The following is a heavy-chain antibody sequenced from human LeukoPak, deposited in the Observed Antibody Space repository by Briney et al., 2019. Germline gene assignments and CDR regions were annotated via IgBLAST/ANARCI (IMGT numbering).Heavy chain of an antibody. CDR2: LSFDGAHK. J-gene: IGHJ4*02. V-gene: IGHV3-30*04. Sequence: GGSLRLSCAASGFTFRHYAVHWVRQAPGRGLEWVAVLSFDGAHKYYAESVKGRFTISRDNSNNTLFLQMDSLRIEDTALYYCVRARAGGLDYWGQGTLVTVSS. CDR1: GFTFRHYA. D-gene: IGHD3-16*01. CDR3: VRARAGGLDY.